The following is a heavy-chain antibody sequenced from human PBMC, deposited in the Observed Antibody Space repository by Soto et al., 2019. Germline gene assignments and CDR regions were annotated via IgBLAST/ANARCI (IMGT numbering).Heavy chain of an antibody. CDR3: ARTRRPNYYGSGSYDRYAFDI. CDR1: GGSFSGYY. J-gene: IGHJ3*02. V-gene: IGHV4-34*01. D-gene: IGHD3-10*01. CDR2: INHSGST. Sequence: SETLSLTCAVYGGSFSGYYWSWIRQPPGKGLEWIGGINHSGSTNYNPSLKSRVPISVDTSKNQFSLSLSSVTAADTAVYYCARTRRPNYYGSGSYDRYAFDIWGQGTMVTVSS.